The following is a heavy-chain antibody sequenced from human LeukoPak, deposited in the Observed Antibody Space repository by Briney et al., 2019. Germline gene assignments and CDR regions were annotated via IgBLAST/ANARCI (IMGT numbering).Heavy chain of an antibody. D-gene: IGHD4-23*01. CDR3: ARRVVTSTTDAVDI. Sequence: SETLSLTCTVSGGSISSSSYYWGWIRQPPGKGLEWIGSIYYSGSTYYNPSLKSRVTISVDTSKNQFSLKLSSVTAADTAVYYCARRVVTSTTDAVDIWGQGTMVTVSS. J-gene: IGHJ3*02. CDR1: GGSISSSSYY. CDR2: IYYSGST. V-gene: IGHV4-39*07.